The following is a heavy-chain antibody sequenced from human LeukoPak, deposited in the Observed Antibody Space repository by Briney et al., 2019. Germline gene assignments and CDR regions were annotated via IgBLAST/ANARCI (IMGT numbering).Heavy chain of an antibody. CDR2: IWYDGSNK. CDR1: GFTFSSYG. CDR3: AREEAELWFSY. J-gene: IGHJ4*02. Sequence: GGSLRLSCAASGFTFSSYGMHRVRQAPGKGLEWVAVIWYDGSNKYYADSVKGRFTISRDNSKNTLYLQMNSLRAEDTAVYYCAREEAELWFSYWGQGTLVTVSS. D-gene: IGHD5-18*01. V-gene: IGHV3-33*01.